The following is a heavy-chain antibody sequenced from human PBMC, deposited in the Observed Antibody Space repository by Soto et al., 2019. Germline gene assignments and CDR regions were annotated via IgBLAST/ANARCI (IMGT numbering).Heavy chain of an antibody. CDR1: GFPFSGYA. J-gene: IGHJ5*02. V-gene: IGHV3-23*01. Sequence: EVQLLESGGGLVQPAGSLTLSCAASGFPFSGYAMGWFRQAPGKGLAWVSAIAGSGGNTYYADSVKGRFPISRDNCNNTVYLQMTSLRGEDTAIYYCVKDPPLNGHNGFDPWGQGTLVTVSS. CDR3: VKDPPLNGHNGFDP. CDR2: IAGSGGNT. D-gene: IGHD2-8*01.